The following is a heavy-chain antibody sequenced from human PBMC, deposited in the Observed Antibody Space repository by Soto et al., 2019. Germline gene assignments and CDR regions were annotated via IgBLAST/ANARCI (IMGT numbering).Heavy chain of an antibody. CDR2: ISGSGGST. CDR3: AAQRSLVVVTAQYGPFEY. Sequence: VGSLRLSCAASVFTFSSYAMSCVRDAPGKWLEWVSAISGSGGSTYYADSVKGRFTISRDNSKNTLYLQMNSLRAEDTAVYYCAAQRSLVVVTAQYGPFEYWGQGTLVSVSS. D-gene: IGHD2-21*02. J-gene: IGHJ4*02. CDR1: VFTFSSYA. V-gene: IGHV3-23*01.